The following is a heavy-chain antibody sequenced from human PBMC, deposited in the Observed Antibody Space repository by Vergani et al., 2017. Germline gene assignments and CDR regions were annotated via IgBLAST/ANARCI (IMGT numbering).Heavy chain of an antibody. V-gene: IGHV3-7*01. J-gene: IGHJ6*03. D-gene: IGHD2/OR15-2a*01. Sequence: EVLLVESGGGLVQPGESLRLSCTASGFTFSDFWMTWVRQVPGKGLEWVANIMPDGSATMYADSLRGRFSISRDNSQNTVNLQMNSLRVDDTAVYYCAKDLGGCNSISCSYYMDVWGKGTTVTV. CDR3: AKDLGGCNSISCSYYMDV. CDR2: IMPDGSAT. CDR1: GFTFSDFW.